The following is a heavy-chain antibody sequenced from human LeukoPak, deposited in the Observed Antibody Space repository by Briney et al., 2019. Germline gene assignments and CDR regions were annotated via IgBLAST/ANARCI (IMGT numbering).Heavy chain of an antibody. CDR1: GGSISSYY. V-gene: IGHV4-59*08. CDR2: IYYSGST. D-gene: IGHD6-13*01. J-gene: IGHJ4*02. Sequence: PSETLSLTCTVSGGSISSYYWSWIRQPPGKGLEWIGYIYYSGSTNYNPSLKSRVTISVDTSKNQFSLKLSSVTAADTAVYYCARHLGSSWYGYYYFDYWGQGTLVTVSS. CDR3: ARHLGSSWYGYYYFDY.